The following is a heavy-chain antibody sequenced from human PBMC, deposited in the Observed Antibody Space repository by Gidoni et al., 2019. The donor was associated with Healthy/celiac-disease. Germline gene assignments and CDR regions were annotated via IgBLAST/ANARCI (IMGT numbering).Heavy chain of an antibody. CDR1: GYPFTSYG. Sequence: QVQLVQSGAEVKKPGDSVKVSCTASGYPFTSYGISWVRQAPGQGLEWMGWISAYNGNTNYAQKLQGRVTMTTDTSTSTAYMELRSLRSDDTAVYYCARERYDFWSGLNYGMDVWGQGTTVTVSS. CDR2: ISAYNGNT. V-gene: IGHV1-18*01. CDR3: ARERYDFWSGLNYGMDV. D-gene: IGHD3-3*01. J-gene: IGHJ6*02.